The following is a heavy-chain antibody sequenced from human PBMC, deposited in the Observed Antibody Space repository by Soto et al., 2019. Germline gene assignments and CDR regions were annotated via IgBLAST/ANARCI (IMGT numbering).Heavy chain of an antibody. D-gene: IGHD3-10*01. CDR2: ISWNSVSI. CDR3: AKDMENGYNPYYYYGMDV. Sequence: GGSLRLSCAASGFNFNDYGMHWVRQAPGKGLEWVSSISWNSVSIGYADSVKGRFTISRDNAKNSLYLQMNSLRAVDTALYYCAKDMENGYNPYYYYGMDVWGQGTTVTVSS. J-gene: IGHJ6*02. CDR1: GFNFNDYG. V-gene: IGHV3-9*01.